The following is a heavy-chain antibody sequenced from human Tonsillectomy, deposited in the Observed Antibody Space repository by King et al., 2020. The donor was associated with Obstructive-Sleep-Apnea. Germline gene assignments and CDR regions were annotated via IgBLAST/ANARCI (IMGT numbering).Heavy chain of an antibody. J-gene: IGHJ4*02. CDR2: LLFLLGRT. V-gene: IGHV3-23*01. CDR3: AKDFCSGGSCYSLDY. CDR1: GFTFISYA. Sequence: HLSASGSVLLHPGLSLRLSFAASGFTFISYAMSCVLPCRAQVLSFFSPLLFLLGRTYYADSVKGRFTISRDNSKNTLYLQMNSLRAEDTAVYYCAKDFCSGGSCYSLDYWGQGTLVTVSS. D-gene: IGHD2-15*01.